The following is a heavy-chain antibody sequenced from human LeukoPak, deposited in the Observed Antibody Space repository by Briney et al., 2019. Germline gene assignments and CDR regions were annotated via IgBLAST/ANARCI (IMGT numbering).Heavy chain of an antibody. CDR1: GGSISSYY. D-gene: IGHD1-14*01. J-gene: IGHJ6*02. Sequence: PSETLSLTCTVSGGSISSYYWSWIRQPPGKGLEWIGYISYSGSANYNPSLKSRVTISVDTSKNQFSLKLSSLTAADTAVYYCARDRGRNSLIYHYYGMDVWGQGTTVTVSS. V-gene: IGHV4-59*01. CDR2: ISYSGSA. CDR3: ARDRGRNSLIYHYYGMDV.